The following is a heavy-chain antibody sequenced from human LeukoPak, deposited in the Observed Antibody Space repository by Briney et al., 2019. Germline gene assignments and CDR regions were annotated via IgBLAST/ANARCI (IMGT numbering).Heavy chain of an antibody. CDR3: AIYQNYYDSSGPNDY. Sequence: PSQTLSLTCTVSGGSISSGDYYWSWIRQPPGKGLEWIGYMYYSGSTYYSPSLKSRVTISVDTSKNQFSLKLSSVTAADTAVHYCAIYQNYYDSSGPNDYSGQGTLVTVSS. V-gene: IGHV4-30-4*08. J-gene: IGHJ4*02. CDR1: GGSISSGDYY. D-gene: IGHD3-22*01. CDR2: MYYSGST.